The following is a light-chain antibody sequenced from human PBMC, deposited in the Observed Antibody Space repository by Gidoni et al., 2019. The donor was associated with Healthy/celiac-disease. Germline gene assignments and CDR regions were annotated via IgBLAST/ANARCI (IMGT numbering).Light chain of an antibody. J-gene: IGLJ2*01. CDR1: KLGDKY. Sequence: SYERTQPPSVSVSPGQTASITCSGDKLGDKYACWYQQKPGQSPVLVIYQDSKRPSGIPERFSGSNSGNTATLTISGPQAMDEADYYCPAWDSSTAVFGGGTKLTVL. CDR2: QDS. CDR3: PAWDSSTAV. V-gene: IGLV3-1*01.